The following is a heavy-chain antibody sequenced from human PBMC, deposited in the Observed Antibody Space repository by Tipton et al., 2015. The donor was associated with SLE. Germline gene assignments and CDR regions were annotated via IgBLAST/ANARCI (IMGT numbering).Heavy chain of an antibody. D-gene: IGHD2-8*02. CDR1: GGSFSGFY. V-gene: IGHV4-34*01. J-gene: IGHJ5*02. CDR3: ARGGYWWFDP. CDR2: INHSGST. Sequence: TLSLTCAVRGGSFSGFYWSWIRQPPGKGLEWIGEINHSGSTNYNPSLKSRVTISVDTSKNQFSLKLSSVTAADTAVYYCARGGYWWFDPWGQGTLVTVSP.